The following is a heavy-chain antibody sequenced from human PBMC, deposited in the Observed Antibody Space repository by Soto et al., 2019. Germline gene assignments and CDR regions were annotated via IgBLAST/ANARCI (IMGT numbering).Heavy chain of an antibody. CDR2: ISWNSGSI. V-gene: IGHV3-9*01. CDR1: GFTFSSYA. J-gene: IGHJ6*03. D-gene: IGHD6-13*01. CDR3: AKDIAAADYYYMDV. Sequence: GGSLRLSCAASGFTFSSYAMSWVRQAPGKGLEWVSGISWNSGSIGYAGSVKGRFTISRDNAKNSLYLQMNSLRAEDTAFYYCAKDIAAADYYYMDVWGKGTTVTVSS.